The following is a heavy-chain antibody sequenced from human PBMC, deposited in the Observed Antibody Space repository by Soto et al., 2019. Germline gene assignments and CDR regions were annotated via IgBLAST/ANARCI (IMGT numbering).Heavy chain of an antibody. Sequence: PVGSLRLSCAASGFTVSSNYMSWVRQAPGKGLEWVSVIYSGGSTYYADSVKGRFTISRDNSKNTLYLQMNSLRAEDTAVYYCARASRYYYDSSGSGYGMDVWGQGTTVTVSS. CDR1: GFTVSSNY. CDR2: IYSGGST. CDR3: ARASRYYYDSSGSGYGMDV. D-gene: IGHD3-22*01. V-gene: IGHV3-53*01. J-gene: IGHJ6*02.